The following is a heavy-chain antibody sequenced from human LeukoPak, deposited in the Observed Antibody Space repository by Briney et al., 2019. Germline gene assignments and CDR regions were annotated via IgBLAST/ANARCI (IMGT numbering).Heavy chain of an antibody. CDR3: ARGVGWLPGY. D-gene: IGHD3-3*01. Sequence: SETLSLTCTVSGGSISSSSHSWGWIRQPPGKGLEWTGSIYYTGRTYYNPSLKSRVTISVDTSKNQFSLKLSSVTAADTAVYYCARGVGWLPGYWGQGTLVTVSS. CDR2: IYYTGRT. J-gene: IGHJ4*02. CDR1: GGSISSSSHS. V-gene: IGHV4-39*07.